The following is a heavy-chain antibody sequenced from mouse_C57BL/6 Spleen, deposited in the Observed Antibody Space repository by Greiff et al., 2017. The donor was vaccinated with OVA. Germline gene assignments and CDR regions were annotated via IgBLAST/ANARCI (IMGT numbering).Heavy chain of an antibody. D-gene: IGHD2-1*01. CDR2: IDPETGGT. CDR1: GYTFTDYE. CDR3: TRSSYGNYSAWFAY. J-gene: IGHJ3*01. Sequence: VKLQQSGAELVRPGASVTLSCKASGYTFTDYEMHWVKQTPVHGLEWIGAIDPETGGTAYNQKFKGKAILTADKSSSTAYMELRSLTSEDSAVYYCTRSSYGNYSAWFAYWGQGTLVTVSA. V-gene: IGHV1-15*01.